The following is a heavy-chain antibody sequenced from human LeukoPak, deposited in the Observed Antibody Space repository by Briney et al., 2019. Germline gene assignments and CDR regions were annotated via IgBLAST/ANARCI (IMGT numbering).Heavy chain of an antibody. V-gene: IGHV4-34*01. CDR2: INHSGST. J-gene: IGHJ3*02. D-gene: IGHD3-10*01. Sequence: ASETLSLTCAVYGGSFSGYYWSWIRQPPGKGLEWIGEINHSGSTNYNPSLKSRVTISVDTSKNQFSLKLSSVTAADTAVYYCARGTVRAFDIWGQGTMVTVSS. CDR1: GGSFSGYY. CDR3: ARGTVRAFDI.